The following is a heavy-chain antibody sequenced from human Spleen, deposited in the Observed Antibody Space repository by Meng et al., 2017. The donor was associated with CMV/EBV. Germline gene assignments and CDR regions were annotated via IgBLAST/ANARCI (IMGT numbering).Heavy chain of an antibody. D-gene: IGHD2-2*01. CDR1: GFTYSNYG. V-gene: IGHV3-33*03. J-gene: IGHJ6*02. Sequence: GESLKISCAASGFTYSNYGMHWVRQAPGKGLEWVAVIWYDGSNKYYADSVKGRFTISRDNSKNTLYLQMNSLRTEDTAVYYCAKGGIVVLPAAASESRGYYGMDVWGQGTTVTVSS. CDR3: AKGGIVVLPAAASESRGYYGMDV. CDR2: IWYDGSNK.